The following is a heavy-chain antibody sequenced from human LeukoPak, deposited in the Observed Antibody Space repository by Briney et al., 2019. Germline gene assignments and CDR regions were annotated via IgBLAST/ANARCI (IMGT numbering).Heavy chain of an antibody. CDR2: IYYSGST. Sequence: SETLSLTCTVSGGSISSGEYYWSWIRQSPGKGLEWIGYIYYSGSTNYNPSLKSRVTMSVDTSKNQFSLKLSSVTAADTALYYCARGTKDYYGSGSYSGYNWFDPWGQGTLVTVSS. V-gene: IGHV4-30-4*01. CDR1: GGSISSGEYY. CDR3: ARGTKDYYGSGSYSGYNWFDP. D-gene: IGHD3-10*01. J-gene: IGHJ5*02.